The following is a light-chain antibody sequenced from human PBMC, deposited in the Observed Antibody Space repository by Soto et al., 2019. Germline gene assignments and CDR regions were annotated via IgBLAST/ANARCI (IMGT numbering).Light chain of an antibody. J-gene: IGKJ5*01. V-gene: IGKV3D-20*02. Sequence: EIVLPQSPATLSVSPGARATLSCRASQIFSSTSLAWYQQKPGQAPRLLIYGASNRATGIPDRFSGSGSGTDFILTISRLEPEDFAVYYCQQYNNWPITFGQGTRLEIK. CDR1: QIFSSTS. CDR2: GAS. CDR3: QQYNNWPIT.